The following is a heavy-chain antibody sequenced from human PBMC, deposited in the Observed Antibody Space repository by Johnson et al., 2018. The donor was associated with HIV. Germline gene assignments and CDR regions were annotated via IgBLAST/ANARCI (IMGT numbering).Heavy chain of an antibody. J-gene: IGHJ3*02. CDR3: ARRVARLLGASGVGRPGAFDI. Sequence: VQLVESGGGLIQPGGSLRLSCAASGFTVSSNYMSWVRQAPGKGLEWVSVIYSGGSTYYADSVKGRFTISRDNSKNTLYLQMNSLRAEDTAGYYCARRVARLLGASGVGRPGAFDIWGQGTMVTVSS. CDR2: IYSGGST. V-gene: IGHV3-53*01. D-gene: IGHD6-25*01. CDR1: GFTVSSNY.